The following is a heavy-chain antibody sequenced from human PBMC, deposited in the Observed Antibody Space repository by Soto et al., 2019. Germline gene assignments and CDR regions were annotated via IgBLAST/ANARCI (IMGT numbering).Heavy chain of an antibody. J-gene: IGHJ5*02. Sequence: SETLSLTCTVSGGSISSSSYYWGWIRQPPGKGLEWIGSIYYSGSTYYNPSLKSRVTISVDTSKNQFSLKLSSVTAADTAVYYCARHVSWGSGSYFMGSTYNWFDPWGQGTLVTVSS. V-gene: IGHV4-39*01. CDR1: GGSISSSSYY. CDR2: IYYSGST. D-gene: IGHD3-10*01. CDR3: ARHVSWGSGSYFMGSTYNWFDP.